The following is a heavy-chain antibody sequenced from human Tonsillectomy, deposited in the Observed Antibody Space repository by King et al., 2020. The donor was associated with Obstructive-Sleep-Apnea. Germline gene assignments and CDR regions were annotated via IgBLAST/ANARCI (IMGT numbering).Heavy chain of an antibody. CDR2: ISGCGGRT. J-gene: IGHJ4*02. Sequence: VQLVESGGGLVQPVGSLRLSCAASGFTFSSYAMSWGRQAPGKGLEWVSGISGCGGRTDYADSVKGRFTIARDNSKNTTYLQMTSLRAENTALYYCAKQPWPHFDYWGQGTLVTVSS. V-gene: IGHV3-23*04. CDR1: GFTFSSYA. CDR3: AKQPWPHFDY.